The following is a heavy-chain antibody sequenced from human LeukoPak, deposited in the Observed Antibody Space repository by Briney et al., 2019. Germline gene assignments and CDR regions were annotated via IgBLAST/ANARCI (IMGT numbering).Heavy chain of an antibody. D-gene: IGHD5-12*01. CDR1: GGSISSYY. Sequence: SETLSLTCTVSGGSISSYYWSWIRQPPGKGLEWIGYIYYSGSTNYNPSLKSRVTMSVDTSKNQFSLKLSSVTAADTAVYYCATYSGGHIDYWGHGSLVTVSS. CDR2: IYYSGST. V-gene: IGHV4-59*01. J-gene: IGHJ4*01. CDR3: ATYSGGHIDY.